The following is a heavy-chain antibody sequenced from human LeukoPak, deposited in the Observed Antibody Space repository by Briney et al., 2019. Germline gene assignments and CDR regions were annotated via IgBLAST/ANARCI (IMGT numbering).Heavy chain of an antibody. CDR1: GGSISSGDYY. Sequence: SDTLSLTCTVSGGSISSGDYYWSWIRQPPGKGMEWIGYIYYSGSTYYNPSLKSRVTISVDTSKNQFSLKLSSVTAADTAVYYCARVTIVGATRGHYFDYWGQGTLVTVSS. D-gene: IGHD1-26*01. CDR3: ARVTIVGATRGHYFDY. V-gene: IGHV4-30-4*02. J-gene: IGHJ4*02. CDR2: IYYSGST.